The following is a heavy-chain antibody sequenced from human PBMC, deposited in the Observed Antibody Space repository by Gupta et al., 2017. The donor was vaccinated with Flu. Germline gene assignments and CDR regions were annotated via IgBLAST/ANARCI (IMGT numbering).Heavy chain of an antibody. V-gene: IGHV4-34*01. J-gene: IGHJ6*03. CDR2: INHSGST. CDR3: AREGGYCSGGSCSPTYYYYYMDV. Sequence: WIGEINHSGSTNYNPSLKSRVTISVDTSKNQFSLKLSSVTAADTAVYYCAREGGYCSGGSCSPTYYYYYMDVWGKGTTVTVSS. D-gene: IGHD2-15*01.